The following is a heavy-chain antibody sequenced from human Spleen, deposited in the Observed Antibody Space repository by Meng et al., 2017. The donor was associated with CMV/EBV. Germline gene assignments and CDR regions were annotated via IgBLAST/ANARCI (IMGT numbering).Heavy chain of an antibody. Sequence: ASVKVSCKASGYTFTGYYMHWVRQAPGQGLEWMGWINPNSGGTNYAQKFQGRVTMTRDTSISTAYMELSRLRSDDTAMYYCARDLDPQQLVWWFDPWGQGTLVTVSS. J-gene: IGHJ5*02. CDR1: GYTFTGYY. D-gene: IGHD6-13*01. CDR2: INPNSGGT. CDR3: ARDLDPQQLVWWFDP. V-gene: IGHV1-2*02.